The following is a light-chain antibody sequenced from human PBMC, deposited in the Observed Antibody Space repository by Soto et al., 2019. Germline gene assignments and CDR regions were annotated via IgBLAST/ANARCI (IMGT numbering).Light chain of an antibody. J-gene: IGKJ1*01. CDR3: MQPPQTPRT. V-gene: IGKV2-28*01. CDR1: QSLLHSNGYNY. CDR2: LGS. Sequence: DIVMTQSPLSLPVTPGEPASISCRSSQSLLHSNGYNYLDWYLQKPGQSPQLLIYLGSNRASGVPDRFSGSGSGTDFTLKINRVEAEDVGVYYCMQPPQTPRTFGQGTKLEIK.